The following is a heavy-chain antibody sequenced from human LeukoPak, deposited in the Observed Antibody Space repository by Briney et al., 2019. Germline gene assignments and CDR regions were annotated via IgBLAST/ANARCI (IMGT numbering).Heavy chain of an antibody. D-gene: IGHD3-10*01. CDR3: AKDRVVRGVIITALDY. CDR1: GFTFSSSW. Sequence: PGGSLRLSCAASGFTFSSSWMTWVRQAPGKGLEWVSVIYSGGSTYYADSVKGRFTISRDNSKNTLYLQMNSLRAEDTAVYYCAKDRVVRGVIITALDYWGQGTLVTVSS. CDR2: IYSGGST. V-gene: IGHV3-66*02. J-gene: IGHJ4*02.